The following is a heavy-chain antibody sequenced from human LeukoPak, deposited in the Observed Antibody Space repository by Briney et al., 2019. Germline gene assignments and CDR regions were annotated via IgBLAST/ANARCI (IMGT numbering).Heavy chain of an antibody. D-gene: IGHD3-22*01. CDR1: GGTFSSYA. CDR2: IIPIFGTA. CDR3: ARADQYYYDSSGYSDAFDI. Sequence: ASVKVSCKASGGTFSSYAISWVRQAPGQGPEWMGGIIPIFGTANYAQKFQGRVTITADKSTSTAYMELSSLRSEDTAVYYCARADQYYYDSSGYSDAFDIWGQGTMVTVSS. V-gene: IGHV1-69*06. J-gene: IGHJ3*02.